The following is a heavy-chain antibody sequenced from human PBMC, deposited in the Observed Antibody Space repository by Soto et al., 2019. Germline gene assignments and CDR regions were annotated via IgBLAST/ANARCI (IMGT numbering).Heavy chain of an antibody. Sequence: VGSLRLSCVASGFSFNTYSLKWVRQAPGKGLELVSSISSKSSYIYYADSVKGRLTVSRDNAKNTVYLQLTSLRADDTAVYYCARQAAGTAFFDYWGQGTLVTVSS. CDR2: ISSKSSYI. CDR3: ARQAAGTAFFDY. CDR1: GFSFNTYS. J-gene: IGHJ4*02. D-gene: IGHD6-13*01. V-gene: IGHV3-21*01.